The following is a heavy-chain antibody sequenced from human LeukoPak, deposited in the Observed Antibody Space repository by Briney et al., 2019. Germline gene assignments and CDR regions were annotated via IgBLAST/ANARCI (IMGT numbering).Heavy chain of an antibody. CDR3: AKGSTDIWTQFDP. J-gene: IGHJ5*02. Sequence: GGSLRLSCEASRFTFSSYAMSWVRQAPGMGLDWHSPISGRGGRTFFADSVEGRYTLSRDNSKTTLYLTMNSQIAEETAVYYFAKGSTDIWTQFDPWGKGTLVTVSS. V-gene: IGHV3-23*01. CDR2: ISGRGGRT. D-gene: IGHD3-9*01. CDR1: RFTFSSYA.